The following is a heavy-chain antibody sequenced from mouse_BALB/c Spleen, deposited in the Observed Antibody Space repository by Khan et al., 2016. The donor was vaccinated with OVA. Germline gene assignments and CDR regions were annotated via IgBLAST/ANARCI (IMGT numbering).Heavy chain of an antibody. D-gene: IGHD2-2*01. CDR1: GFSLSASGVS. J-gene: IGHJ3*01. CDR3: ARWPGGVYAAYVFAY. CDR2: IYWDDDK. Sequence: QVTLKESGPGILQTSQTLNLTCSFSGFSLSASGVSVSWIRQPAGKGLEWLAHIYWDDDKRYNLSLKSRLTISKDTSRNQVFLKITKIDTTDTATLSCARWPGGVYAAYVFAYWGQGTLVTVSA. V-gene: IGHV8-12*01.